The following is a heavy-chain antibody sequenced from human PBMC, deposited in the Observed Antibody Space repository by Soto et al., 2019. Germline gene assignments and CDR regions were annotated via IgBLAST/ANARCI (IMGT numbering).Heavy chain of an antibody. V-gene: IGHV3-23*01. D-gene: IGHD4-17*01. J-gene: IGHJ4*02. Sequence: EVQLLESGGGLVQPGGSLRLSCAASGFTFRDYGISWVRLAPGKGLECVSAISANGGSTYYADSVQGRFTISRDNSNNPLHLQMNSLRAEDTAVYYCAKGALRVTTYFDNWGQGTLVTVAS. CDR2: ISANGGST. CDR3: AKGALRVTTYFDN. CDR1: GFTFRDYG.